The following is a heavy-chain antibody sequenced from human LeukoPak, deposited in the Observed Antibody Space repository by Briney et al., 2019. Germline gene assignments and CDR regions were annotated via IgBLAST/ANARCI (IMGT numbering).Heavy chain of an antibody. J-gene: IGHJ6*02. CDR3: ARDAPDYYGSGSYGMDV. D-gene: IGHD3-10*01. CDR1: GGSFRTYP. Sequence: ASVKVSCKASGGSFRTYPISWVRQAPGQGLEWMGWISAYNGNTNYAQKLQGRVTMTTDTSTSTAYMELRSLRSGDTAVYYCARDAPDYYGSGSYGMDVWGQGTTVTVSS. CDR2: ISAYNGNT. V-gene: IGHV1-18*01.